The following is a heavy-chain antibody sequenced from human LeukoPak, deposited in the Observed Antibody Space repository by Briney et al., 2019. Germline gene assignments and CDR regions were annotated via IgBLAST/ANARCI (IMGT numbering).Heavy chain of an antibody. CDR1: GNSISSGYY. D-gene: IGHD3-3*01. Sequence: PSETLSLTCTVSGNSISSGYYWDWIRQPPGKGLEWIGSMYHSGNTYYNPSLKSRVTISVDTSKNQFSLKLSSVTAADTAVYYCAGITYYDFWSGYSQTYYFDYWGQGTLVTVSS. J-gene: IGHJ4*02. CDR3: AGITYYDFWSGYSQTYYFDY. CDR2: MYHSGNT. V-gene: IGHV4-38-2*02.